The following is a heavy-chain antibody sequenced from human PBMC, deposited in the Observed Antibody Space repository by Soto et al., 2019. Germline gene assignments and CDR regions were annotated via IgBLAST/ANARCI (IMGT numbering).Heavy chain of an antibody. Sequence: PSETLSLTCTVSGGSISSGGYYWSWIRQHPGKGLEWIGYIYYSGSTYYNPSLKSRVTISVDTSKNQFSLKLSSVTAADTAVYYCERTGIRNWFAPWGQGTLVTVSS. CDR1: GGSISSGGYY. CDR3: ERTGIRNWFAP. V-gene: IGHV4-31*03. CDR2: IYYSGST. J-gene: IGHJ5*02. D-gene: IGHD1-20*01.